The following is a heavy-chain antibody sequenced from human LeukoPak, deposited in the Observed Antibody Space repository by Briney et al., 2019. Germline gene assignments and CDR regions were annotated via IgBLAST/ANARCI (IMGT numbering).Heavy chain of an antibody. CDR2: ISSGSSYI. V-gene: IGHV3-21*01. J-gene: IGHJ4*02. Sequence: GGSLRLSCAASGFTFSSCTMNWVRQAPGKGLEWVSSISSGSSYIYYADSVKGRFTISRDNAKNSLYLQMNSLRAEDTALYYCASIPPSSYSSNLNRFDYWGQGTLVTVSS. CDR3: ASIPPSSYSSNLNRFDY. CDR1: GFTFSSCT. D-gene: IGHD6-19*01.